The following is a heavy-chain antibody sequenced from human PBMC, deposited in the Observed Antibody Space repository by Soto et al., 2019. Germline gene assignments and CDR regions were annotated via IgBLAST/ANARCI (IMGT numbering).Heavy chain of an antibody. V-gene: IGHV3-9*01. J-gene: IGHJ5*02. D-gene: IGHD3-3*01. Sequence: QLVESGGGLVQPGGSLRLSCVASGFSFDDFAMHWVRQAPGKGLEWISGITWNSVSTDYANSVKGRFTVSRDNANNSLYLQMSSLTTEDTALYFCAKERVRFLDAWGQGTLVTVSS. CDR3: AKERVRFLDA. CDR1: GFSFDDFA. CDR2: ITWNSVST.